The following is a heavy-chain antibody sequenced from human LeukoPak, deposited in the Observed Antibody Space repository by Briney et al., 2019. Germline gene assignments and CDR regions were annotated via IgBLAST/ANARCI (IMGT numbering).Heavy chain of an antibody. CDR3: ARDRTIPGNYYDSSGDDAFDI. V-gene: IGHV3-21*01. CDR2: ISSSSSYI. D-gene: IGHD3-22*01. Sequence: GGSLRLSCAASGFTFSSYSMNWVRQAPGKGLEWVSSISSSSSYIYYADSVKGRFTISRDNAKNSLYLQMNSLRAEDTAVYYCARDRTIPGNYYDSSGDDAFDIWGQGTMATVSS. CDR1: GFTFSSYS. J-gene: IGHJ3*02.